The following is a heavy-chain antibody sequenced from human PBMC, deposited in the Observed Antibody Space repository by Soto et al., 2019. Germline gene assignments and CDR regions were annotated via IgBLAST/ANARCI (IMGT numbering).Heavy chain of an antibody. D-gene: IGHD3-16*01. CDR2: INPSGGRT. CDR1: GYTFTSYY. V-gene: IGHV1-46*04. Sequence: QVQLVQSGAEVKKPGASVKVSCKASGYTFTSYYMHWVRQAPGQGLAWMGIINPSGGRTSYAQKLQCRVTSSRDTSTSTDYVELRSHRFEDTAVDDCARLCCVSLCDYWGQATLVTVS. CDR3: ARLCCVSLCDY. J-gene: IGHJ4*02.